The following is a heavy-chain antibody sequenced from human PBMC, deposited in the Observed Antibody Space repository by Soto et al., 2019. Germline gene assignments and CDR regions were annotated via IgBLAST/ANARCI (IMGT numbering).Heavy chain of an antibody. CDR1: GFSLSTSGVGVG. J-gene: IGHJ4*02. D-gene: IGHD3-16*02. CDR2: IYWDYDK. CDR3: ARWGSSRLDY. V-gene: IGHV2-5*02. Sequence: QITLKESGPTLVKPTQTLTLTCTFSGFSLSTSGVGVGVGWIRQPPGKALEWLALIYWDYDKLYRPSLKTRVTVTKDTSQNQVVLTMTNRDTVDTATYYCARWGSSRLDYWGQGTLVAVSS.